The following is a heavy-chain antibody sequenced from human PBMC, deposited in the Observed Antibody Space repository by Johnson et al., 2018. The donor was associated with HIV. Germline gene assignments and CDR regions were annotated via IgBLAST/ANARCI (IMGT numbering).Heavy chain of an antibody. Sequence: VQLVESGGGLVQPGGSLRLSCAASGFTVSSNYMSWVRQAPGKGLEWVSVIYSGGSTYYADSVKGRFTISRDNSKNTLYLQMNILRAEDTAVYYCARGGARSSGYYSAFDIWGQGTMVTVSS. CDR3: ARGGARSSGYYSAFDI. V-gene: IGHV3-66*02. J-gene: IGHJ3*02. D-gene: IGHD3-22*01. CDR2: IYSGGST. CDR1: GFTVSSNY.